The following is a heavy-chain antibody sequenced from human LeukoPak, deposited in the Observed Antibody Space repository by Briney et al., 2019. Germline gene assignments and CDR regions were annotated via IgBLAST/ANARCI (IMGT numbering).Heavy chain of an antibody. Sequence: ASEKVSCKASGYTFTGYYMHWVRQAPGQGLEWMGWNNPNSGGTNYAQKFQGRVTMTRDTSISTAYMELSRLRSDDTAVYYCAYDSGYDILGMDVWGQGTTVTVSS. CDR3: AYDSGYDILGMDV. V-gene: IGHV1-2*02. J-gene: IGHJ6*02. D-gene: IGHD5-12*01. CDR1: GYTFTGYY. CDR2: NNPNSGGT.